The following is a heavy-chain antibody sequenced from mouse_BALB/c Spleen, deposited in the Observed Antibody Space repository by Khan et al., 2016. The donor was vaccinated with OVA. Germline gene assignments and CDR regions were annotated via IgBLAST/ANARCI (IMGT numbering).Heavy chain of an antibody. Sequence: EVELVESGGDLVKPEGSLKLSCAASGFTFSTYGMSWVRQTPDKRLEWVATISSGGSYTYYPDSVQGRFTISRDNAKNTLYLQLSSLKSEDTAMFCCARLAYYYDSEWFAYWGQGTLVTVSA. D-gene: IGHD1-1*01. V-gene: IGHV5-6*01. CDR1: GFTFSTYG. J-gene: IGHJ3*01. CDR3: ARLAYYYDSEWFAY. CDR2: ISSGGSYT.